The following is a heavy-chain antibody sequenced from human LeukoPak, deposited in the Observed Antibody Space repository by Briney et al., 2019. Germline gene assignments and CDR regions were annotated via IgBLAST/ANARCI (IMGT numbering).Heavy chain of an antibody. CDR1: GGSISSSNW. Sequence: SETLSLTCAVSGGSISSSNWWSWVRQPPGKGLEWIGEMYPSGSTNYNPSLKSRVTISIDTSKNQFSLKVRSVTAADTAVYYCARVQPMFISRPHFDSWGQGTLVTVSS. D-gene: IGHD6-13*01. CDR2: MYPSGST. CDR3: ARVQPMFISRPHFDS. J-gene: IGHJ4*02. V-gene: IGHV4-4*02.